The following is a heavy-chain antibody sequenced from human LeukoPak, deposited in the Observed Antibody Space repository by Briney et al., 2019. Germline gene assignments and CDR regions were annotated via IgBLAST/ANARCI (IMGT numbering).Heavy chain of an antibody. D-gene: IGHD3-10*01. CDR3: ARRIVMYFYGVEHNYFDP. J-gene: IGHJ5*02. Sequence: SETLSLTCTVSGGSISSSSYYWGWIRQPPGKGLEWIGSIYYSGSTYYNPSLKSRVTISVDTSRNRFSLRLSPVTAADTAVYYCARRIVMYFYGVEHNYFDPWGQGNLVTVSS. CDR2: IYYSGST. CDR1: GGSISSSSYY. V-gene: IGHV4-39*07.